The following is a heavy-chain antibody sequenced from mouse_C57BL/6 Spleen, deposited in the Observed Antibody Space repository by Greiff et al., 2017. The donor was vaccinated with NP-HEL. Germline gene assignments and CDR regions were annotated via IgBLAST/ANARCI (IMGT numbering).Heavy chain of an antibody. CDR3: ARKGAYGNLDY. Sequence: QVQLQQSGAELVKPGASVKLSCKASGYTFTSYWMHWVKQRPGQGLEWIGMIHPNSGSTNYNEKFKSKATLTVDKSSSTAYMQLSSLTSEDSAVYYCARKGAYGNLDYWGQGTTLTVSS. J-gene: IGHJ2*01. CDR2: IHPNSGST. CDR1: GYTFTSYW. V-gene: IGHV1-64*01. D-gene: IGHD2-1*01.